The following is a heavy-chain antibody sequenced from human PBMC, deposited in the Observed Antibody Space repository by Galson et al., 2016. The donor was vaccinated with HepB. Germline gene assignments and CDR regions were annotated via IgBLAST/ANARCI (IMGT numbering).Heavy chain of an antibody. Sequence: SLRLSCAASGFNFSNYAMSWVRQAPGKGLEWVSDISGGGGRTYYADSLKGRFTISRDNSRHTLYLQMNSLRAEDTAVYHCAKFSRRMTTVGGVIGLHFDCGGQGSLVTVSS. V-gene: IGHV3-23*01. CDR2: ISGGGGRT. J-gene: IGHJ4*02. CDR1: GFNFSNYA. CDR3: AKFSRRMTTVGGVIGLHFDC. D-gene: IGHD3-16*02.